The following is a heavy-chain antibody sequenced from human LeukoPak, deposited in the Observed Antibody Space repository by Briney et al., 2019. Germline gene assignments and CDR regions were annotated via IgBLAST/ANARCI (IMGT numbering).Heavy chain of an antibody. Sequence: NPGGSLRLSCAASGFTFSGYTMNWVRQAPGKGLEWVSSISTSSSYIYYADSVKGRFTISRDNAKNSLYLQMNSLRAEDTAVYYCARDRYSSARYEEWGQGTLVTVSS. CDR1: GFTFSGYT. V-gene: IGHV3-21*01. CDR3: ARDRYSSARYEE. CDR2: ISTSSSYI. J-gene: IGHJ4*02. D-gene: IGHD6-19*01.